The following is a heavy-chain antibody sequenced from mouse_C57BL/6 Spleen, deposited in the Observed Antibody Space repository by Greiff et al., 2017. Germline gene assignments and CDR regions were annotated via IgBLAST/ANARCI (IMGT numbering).Heavy chain of an antibody. CDR2: INPNNGGT. D-gene: IGHD1-1*01. CDR3: DKHYCGSSPDY. Sequence: EVQLQQSGPELVKPGASVKMSCKASGYTFTDYNMHWVKQSHGKSLEWIGYINPNNGGTSYNQKFKGKATLTVNKSSSTAYMELRSLTSVGSAVXYGDKHYCGSSPDYWGQGTTLTVSS. CDR1: GYTFTDYN. J-gene: IGHJ2*01. V-gene: IGHV1-22*01.